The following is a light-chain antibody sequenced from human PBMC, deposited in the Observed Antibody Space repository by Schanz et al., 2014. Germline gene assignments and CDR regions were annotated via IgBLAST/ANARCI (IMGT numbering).Light chain of an antibody. V-gene: IGKV3-15*01. CDR1: QSVSSN. Sequence: EIVLTQSPATLSLSPGERATLSCRASQSVSSNLAWYQQKPGQAPRLLIYGASTRATGIPARFSGSGSGTEFTLTISSLQSEDFAVYYCQQYNNWPILTFGGGTKVEIK. CDR3: QQYNNWPILT. CDR2: GAS. J-gene: IGKJ4*01.